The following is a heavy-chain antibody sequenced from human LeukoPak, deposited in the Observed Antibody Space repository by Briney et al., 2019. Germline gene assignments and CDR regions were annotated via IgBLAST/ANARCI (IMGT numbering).Heavy chain of an antibody. CDR1: GFTFSSYS. Sequence: GGSLRLSCAASGFTFSSYSMNWVRQAPGKGLEWVSSITSSSSSYIYYADSVKGRFTISRDNAKNSLYLQMNSLRAEDTAVYYCARDLGYYGDLDYWGQGTLVTVSS. CDR2: ITSSSSSYI. J-gene: IGHJ4*02. CDR3: ARDLGYYGDLDY. D-gene: IGHD4-17*01. V-gene: IGHV3-21*01.